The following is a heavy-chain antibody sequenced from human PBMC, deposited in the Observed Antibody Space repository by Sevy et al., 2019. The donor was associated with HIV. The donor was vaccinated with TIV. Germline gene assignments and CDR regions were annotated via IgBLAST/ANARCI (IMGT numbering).Heavy chain of an antibody. D-gene: IGHD6-6*01. V-gene: IGHV5-51*01. CDR2: IYPGDSDT. CDR1: GYSFTSYW. CDR3: ARHASYSSSSMVIDY. J-gene: IGHJ4*02. Sequence: GESLKISCKGSGYSFTSYWIDWVRQMPGKGLEWMGIIYPGDSDTRYSPSFQGQVTISADKSISTAYLQWSSLKASDTAMYYCARHASYSSSSMVIDYWGQGTLVTVSS.